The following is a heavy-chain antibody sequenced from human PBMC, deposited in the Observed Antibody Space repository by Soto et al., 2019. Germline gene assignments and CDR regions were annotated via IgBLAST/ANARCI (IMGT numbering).Heavy chain of an antibody. CDR2: ISSSGSTI. Sequence: EVQLVESGGGLVQPGGSLRLSCAASGFTFSSYEMNWVRQAPGKGLEWVSYISSSGSTIYYADSVKGRFTISRDNAKNSLYLQRNSLRAEDTAVYYCARDRAGVGAKNAFDIWGQGTMVTVSS. J-gene: IGHJ3*02. D-gene: IGHD1-26*01. CDR1: GFTFSSYE. V-gene: IGHV3-48*03. CDR3: ARDRAGVGAKNAFDI.